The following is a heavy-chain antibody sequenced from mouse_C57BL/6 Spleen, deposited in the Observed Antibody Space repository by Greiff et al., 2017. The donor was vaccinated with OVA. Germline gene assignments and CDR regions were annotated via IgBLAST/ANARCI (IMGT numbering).Heavy chain of an antibody. CDR1: GFTFSSYA. V-gene: IGHV5-4*01. CDR3: ARGGYYGNYGAMDY. Sequence: EVQLVESGGGLVKPGGSLKLSCAASGFTFSSYAMSWVRQTPEKRLEWVATISDGGSYTYYPDNVKGRFTISRDNAKNNLYLQMSHLKSEDTAMYYCARGGYYGNYGAMDYWGQGTSVTVSS. D-gene: IGHD2-1*01. CDR2: ISDGGSYT. J-gene: IGHJ4*01.